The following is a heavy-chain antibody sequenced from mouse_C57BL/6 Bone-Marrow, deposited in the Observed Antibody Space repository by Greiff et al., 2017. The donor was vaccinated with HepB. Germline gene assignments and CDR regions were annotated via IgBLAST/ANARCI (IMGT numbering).Heavy chain of an antibody. Sequence: AASGVAFSRYWMSWVRRAPWKGLEWIGEINPDSSTINYAPSLKDKFIISRDNAKNTLYLQMSKVRSEDTALYYCASDTTVVATRDWYFDVWGTGTTVTVSS. J-gene: IGHJ1*03. CDR1: GVAFSRYW. CDR3: ASDTTVVATRDWYFDV. CDR2: INPDSSTI. V-gene: IGHV4-1*01. D-gene: IGHD1-1*01.